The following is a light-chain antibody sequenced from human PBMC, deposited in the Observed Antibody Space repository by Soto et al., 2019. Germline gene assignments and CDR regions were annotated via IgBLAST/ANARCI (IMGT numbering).Light chain of an antibody. V-gene: IGKV3-20*01. CDR2: GAS. J-gene: IGKJ5*01. CDR3: QQYGGSPIT. Sequence: EIVLTQSPDTLSLSPGGRATLSCRASQRVTTRLAWYQQQPGQPPRPLISGASVSDSGVPVRISGSGSGTDFNLTITRLEPEDFELYYCQQYGGSPITFGLGKRLEVK. CDR1: QRVTTR.